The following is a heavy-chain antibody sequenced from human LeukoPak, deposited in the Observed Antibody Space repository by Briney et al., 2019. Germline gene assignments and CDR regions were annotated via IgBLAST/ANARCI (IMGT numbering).Heavy chain of an antibody. CDR2: TYYSGST. D-gene: IGHD3-10*01. Sequence: SETLSLTCTVSGGSISSHYWSWIRQPPGKGLEWIGYTYYSGSTNYNPSLKSRVTISVDTSKNQFSLKLSSVTAADTAVYYCASFMVRGVMGYFDYWGQGTLVTVSS. V-gene: IGHV4-59*11. CDR3: ASFMVRGVMGYFDY. CDR1: GGSISSHY. J-gene: IGHJ4*02.